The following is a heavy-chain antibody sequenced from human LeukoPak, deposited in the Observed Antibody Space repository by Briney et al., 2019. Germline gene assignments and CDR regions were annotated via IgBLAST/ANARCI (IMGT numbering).Heavy chain of an antibody. CDR2: ISGSGGST. CDR3: AKGCGGTCYSVFDS. Sequence: GGSLRLFCAASGFTFSNSAMGWVRQAPGKGLEWVSTISGSGGSTYYAESVEGRFTISRDTCKSTLFLQMNGLIDEDTAVYCCAKGCGGTCYSVFDSWGQGSLVTVSS. V-gene: IGHV3-23*01. D-gene: IGHD2-15*01. J-gene: IGHJ4*02. CDR1: GFTFSNSA.